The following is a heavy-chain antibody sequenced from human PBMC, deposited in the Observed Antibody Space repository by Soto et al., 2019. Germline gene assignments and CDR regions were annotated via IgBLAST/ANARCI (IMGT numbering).Heavy chain of an antibody. CDR1: GYSFTSYW. D-gene: IGHD6-13*01. CDR2: IYPGDSDA. J-gene: IGHJ6*02. CDR3: ARAAAGQKQRYGMDV. Sequence: GESLKISCKGSGYSFTSYWIGWVRQMPGKGLEWMGIIYPGDSDARYSPSFQGQVTISADKSISTAYLQWSSLKASDTAMYYCARAAAGQKQRYGMDVWGQGTTVTVSS. V-gene: IGHV5-51*01.